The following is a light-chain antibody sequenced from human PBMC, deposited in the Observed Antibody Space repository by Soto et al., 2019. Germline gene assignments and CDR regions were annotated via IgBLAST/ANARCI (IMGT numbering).Light chain of an antibody. CDR1: QSSSRW. J-gene: IGKJ2*01. CDR2: DAS. V-gene: IGKV1-5*01. Sequence: DIRMTQSPSTLSASVGDRVTITCRASQSSSRWLAWYQQKPGKAPKLLIYDASSLESGVPSRFSGSGSGAEFTLTISSLQPDDFASYYCQQYNSYPYTFGQGTKLEIK. CDR3: QQYNSYPYT.